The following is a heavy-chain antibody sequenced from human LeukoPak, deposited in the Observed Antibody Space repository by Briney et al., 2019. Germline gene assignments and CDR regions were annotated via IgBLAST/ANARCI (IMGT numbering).Heavy chain of an antibody. V-gene: IGHV1-46*01. CDR3: SRTDYGDYVTGAFDI. CDR2: INPSGGST. Sequence: ASVKVSCKASGYTFTSYNMHWVREAPGQGREWMGIINPSGGSTSYAQKFQGIVTMTRDTSTSTVYMELRSLSSETTAVYYCSRTDYGDYVTGAFDIWGQGTIVTVSS. CDR1: GYTFTSYN. J-gene: IGHJ3*02. D-gene: IGHD4-17*01.